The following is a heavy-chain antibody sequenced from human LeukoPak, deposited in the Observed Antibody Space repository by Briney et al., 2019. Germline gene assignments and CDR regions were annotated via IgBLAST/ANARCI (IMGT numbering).Heavy chain of an antibody. D-gene: IGHD5-18*01. CDR1: TGSFSGYY. CDR2: INHSGST. CDR3: ARGGYLYYYYYGMDV. J-gene: IGHJ6*02. Sequence: SETLSLTCAVYTGSFSGYYWSWIRQPPGKGLEWIGEINHSGSTNYNPSLKSRITISVDTSKNQFSLKLRSVTAADTAVYYCARGGYLYYYYYGMDVWGQGTTVTVSS. V-gene: IGHV4-34*01.